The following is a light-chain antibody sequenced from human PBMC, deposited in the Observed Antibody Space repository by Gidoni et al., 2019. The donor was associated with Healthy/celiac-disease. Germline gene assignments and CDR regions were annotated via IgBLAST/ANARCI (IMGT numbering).Light chain of an antibody. CDR3: QQHGNWPWT. Sequence: IVLTQSPATLSLSPGATATLSCRASQSVSSYLSWYQQKPGQAPRLLIYDASNRATGIPARFSGSGSGTDFTLTISSLEPEDFAVYYCQQHGNWPWTFXQXTKVEIK. V-gene: IGKV3-11*01. CDR2: DAS. CDR1: QSVSSY. J-gene: IGKJ1*01.